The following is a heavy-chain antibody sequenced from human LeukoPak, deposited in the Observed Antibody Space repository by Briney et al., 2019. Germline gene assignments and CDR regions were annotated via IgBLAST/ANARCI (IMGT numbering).Heavy chain of an antibody. CDR2: IYTSGST. D-gene: IGHD3-3*01. CDR3: ARDVTIFDYYYYYMDV. J-gene: IGHJ6*03. V-gene: IGHV4-4*07. Sequence: SETLSLTCTVSGGSISSYYWSWIRQPAGKGLEWIGRIYTSGSTNYNPSLKSRVTMAVDTSKNQFSLKLSSVTAADTAVYYCARDVTIFDYYYYYMDVWGKGNTVTVSS. CDR1: GGSISSYY.